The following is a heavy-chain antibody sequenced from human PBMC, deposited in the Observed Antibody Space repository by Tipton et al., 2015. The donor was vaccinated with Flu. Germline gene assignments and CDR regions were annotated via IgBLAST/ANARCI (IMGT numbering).Heavy chain of an antibody. D-gene: IGHD3-10*02. CDR3: ARLSYYDVDLENFYFDY. J-gene: IGHJ4*02. V-gene: IGHV4-59*08. Sequence: TLSLTCTVSGDSIKNSYWSWIRQPPGKGLEYIGYIYSSGSADYNSFLKSRVTISLDTSNNQFSLKLTSVTAADTAVYYCARLSYYDVDLENFYFDYWGQGALVTVSS. CDR2: IYSSGSA. CDR1: GDSIKNSY.